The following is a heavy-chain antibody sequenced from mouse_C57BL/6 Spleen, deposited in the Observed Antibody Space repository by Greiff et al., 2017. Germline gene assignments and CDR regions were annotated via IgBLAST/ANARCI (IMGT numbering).Heavy chain of an antibody. Sequence: VQLQQSGPELVKPGASVKISCKASGYSFTDYNMNWVKQSNGKSLEWIGVINPNYGTTSYNQKFKGKITLAVDQSSSTAYMQLNSLTSEDSEVYYCARSHNYGSSYYFDYWGQGTTLTVSS. D-gene: IGHD1-1*01. J-gene: IGHJ2*01. CDR2: INPNYGTT. CDR3: ARSHNYGSSYYFDY. CDR1: GYSFTDYN. V-gene: IGHV1-39*01.